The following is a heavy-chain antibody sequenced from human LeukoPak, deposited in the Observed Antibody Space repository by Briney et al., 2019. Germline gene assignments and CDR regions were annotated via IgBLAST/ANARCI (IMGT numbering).Heavy chain of an antibody. CDR2: TSYDGSDK. D-gene: IGHD6-19*01. J-gene: IGHJ5*02. CDR3: ARVVVAATLGNWFDP. CDR1: GFTFSRYA. Sequence: PRRSLRLSCAASGFTFSRYAMHWVRQAPGKGLDWVAVTSYDGSDKYYGDSVKGRFTISRDNSKNTLYLQMNSLRAEDTAVYYCARVVVAATLGNWFDPWGQGTLVTVSS. V-gene: IGHV3-30-3*01.